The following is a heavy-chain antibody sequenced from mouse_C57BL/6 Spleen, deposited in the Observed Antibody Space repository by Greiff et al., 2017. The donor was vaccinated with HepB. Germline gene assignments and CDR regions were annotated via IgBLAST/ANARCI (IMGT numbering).Heavy chain of an antibody. D-gene: IGHD2-3*01. CDR2: IDPSDSYT. Sequence: QVQLQQPGAELVKPGASVKLSCKASGYTFTSYWMQWVKQRPGQGLEWIGEIDPSDSYTNYNQKFKGKATLTVDTSSSTAYMPLSSLTSEDSAVYYCAVWLLPHYFDYWGQGTTLTVSS. V-gene: IGHV1-50*01. J-gene: IGHJ2*01. CDR3: AVWLLPHYFDY. CDR1: GYTFTSYW.